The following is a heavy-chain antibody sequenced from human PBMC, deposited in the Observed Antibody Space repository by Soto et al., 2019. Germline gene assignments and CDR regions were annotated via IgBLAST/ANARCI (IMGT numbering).Heavy chain of an antibody. CDR1: GFTFSSYG. V-gene: IGHV3-30*18. CDR2: ISYDGSNK. D-gene: IGHD2-21*02. J-gene: IGHJ4*02. Sequence: GGSLRLSCAASGFTFSSYGMHWVRQAPGKGLEWVAVISYDGSNKYYADSVKGRFTISRDNSKNTLYLQMNSLRAEDTAVYYCAKVPYCGGDCSFFDYWGQGTLVTVSS. CDR3: AKVPYCGGDCSFFDY.